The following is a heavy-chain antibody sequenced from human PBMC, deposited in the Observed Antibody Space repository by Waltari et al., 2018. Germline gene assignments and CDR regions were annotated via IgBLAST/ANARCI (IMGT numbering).Heavy chain of an antibody. CDR1: GYTFIDYY. CDR3: ARAFNNFDTSGCDW. CDR2: INPKDGRT. J-gene: IGHJ4*02. V-gene: IGHV1-2*02. D-gene: IGHD3-22*01. Sequence: QVQLVQSGAEVKKPGASVTVSCKASGYTFIDYYIHWVRQAPGQGLEWLGEINPKDGRTNYAQKFQGRVTMTRDTSITTAYIQVGRLRSDDTALYYCARAFNNFDTSGCDWWGQGTLVTVSS.